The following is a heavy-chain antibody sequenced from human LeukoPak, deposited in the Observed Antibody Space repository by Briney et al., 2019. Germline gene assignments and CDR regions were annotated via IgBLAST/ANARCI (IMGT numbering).Heavy chain of an antibody. J-gene: IGHJ4*02. V-gene: IGHV3-74*03. CDR2: INYDGTTT. CDR1: GFNFSSYW. CDR3: GRGRPRGYSGYVIDY. Sequence: GGXLRLSCAASGFNFSSYWMNWVRQAPGKGKGWISRINYDGTTTMYADCVKGRFTISRDNAKNNVYMKMNSLRAEDTAAFYCGRGRPRGYSGYVIDYWGQGTPITVSS. D-gene: IGHD5-12*01.